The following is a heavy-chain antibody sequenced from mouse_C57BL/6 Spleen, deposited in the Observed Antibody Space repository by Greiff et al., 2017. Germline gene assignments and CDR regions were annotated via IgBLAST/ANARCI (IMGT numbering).Heavy chain of an antibody. D-gene: IGHD1-1*01. CDR2: IYPGSGNT. Sequence: QVQLQQSGAELVRPGASVKLSCKASGYTFTDYYINWVKQRPGQGLEWIARIYPGSGNTYYNEKFKGKATLTAEKSSSTAYMQRSSLTSEDSAVYFCAREGATTVDAMDYWGQGTSVTVSS. J-gene: IGHJ4*01. CDR1: GYTFTDYY. CDR3: AREGATTVDAMDY. V-gene: IGHV1-76*01.